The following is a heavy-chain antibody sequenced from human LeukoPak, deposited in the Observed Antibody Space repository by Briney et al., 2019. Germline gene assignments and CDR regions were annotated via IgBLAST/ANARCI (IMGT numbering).Heavy chain of an antibody. Sequence: GGSLRLSCAASGFTFSSYAMSWVRQAPGKGLEWVSAISSSGGSTYYADSVKGRFTISRDNSKNTLYLQMNSLRAEDTAVYYCAKGSKWELLGGFDYWGQGTLVTVSS. J-gene: IGHJ4*02. CDR2: ISSSGGST. V-gene: IGHV3-23*01. CDR3: AKGSKWELLGGFDY. CDR1: GFTFSSYA. D-gene: IGHD1-26*01.